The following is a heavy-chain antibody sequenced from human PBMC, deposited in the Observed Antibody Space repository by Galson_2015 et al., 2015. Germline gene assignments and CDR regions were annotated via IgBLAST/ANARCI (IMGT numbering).Heavy chain of an antibody. Sequence: SLRLSCAASGFTFSSYRMNWVRQAPAKGLEWVSSISSSSSYIYYADSVKGRFTISRDNAKNSLYLQMNSLRAEDTAVYYCARDADIVVVPAAPPPSSYYYYGMDVWGQGTTVTVSS. V-gene: IGHV3-21*01. D-gene: IGHD2-2*01. CDR3: ARDADIVVVPAAPPPSSYYYYGMDV. CDR2: ISSSSSYI. CDR1: GFTFSSYR. J-gene: IGHJ6*02.